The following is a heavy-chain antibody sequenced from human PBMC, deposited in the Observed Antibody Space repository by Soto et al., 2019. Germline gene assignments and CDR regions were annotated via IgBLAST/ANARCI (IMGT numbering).Heavy chain of an antibody. Sequence: QVQLVESGGGVVQPGRSLRLSCAASGFTFSSSGMHWVRQAPGKGLEWVAVTSFDGSSGYYADSVRGRFTISRDNSNNTLYLQMNSLRAEDTAVYYCAQSPPAVAGYFDYWGQGTLVTVSS. D-gene: IGHD6-19*01. CDR2: TSFDGSSG. V-gene: IGHV3-30*18. J-gene: IGHJ4*02. CDR3: AQSPPAVAGYFDY. CDR1: GFTFSSSG.